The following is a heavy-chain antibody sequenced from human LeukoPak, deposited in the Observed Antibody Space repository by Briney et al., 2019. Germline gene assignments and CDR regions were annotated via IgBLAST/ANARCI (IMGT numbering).Heavy chain of an antibody. J-gene: IGHJ4*02. Sequence: SETLSLTCTVSGGSISSYYWSWIRQPPGKGLEWIGYIYYSGGTNYNPSLKSRVTISIDTSKNHFSLKLSSVTAADTAVYYCATGYSSSWPYYFDYWGQGNLVTVSS. V-gene: IGHV4-59*08. D-gene: IGHD6-13*01. CDR1: GGSISSYY. CDR2: IYYSGGT. CDR3: ATGYSSSWPYYFDY.